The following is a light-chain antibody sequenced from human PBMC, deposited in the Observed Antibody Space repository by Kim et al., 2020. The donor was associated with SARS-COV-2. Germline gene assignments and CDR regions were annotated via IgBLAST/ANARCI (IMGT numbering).Light chain of an antibody. CDR1: HSLNSE. CDR3: QQYSYRPLT. CDR2: YAS. J-gene: IGKJ4*01. Sequence: VHPGKRATLSCRASHSLNSELVWYQQKPGQAPRLLIYYASTRVTGIPARFSGSGSGTEFTLTINRLQSEDVAIYYCQQYSYRPLTFGGGTKVDIK. V-gene: IGKV3-15*01.